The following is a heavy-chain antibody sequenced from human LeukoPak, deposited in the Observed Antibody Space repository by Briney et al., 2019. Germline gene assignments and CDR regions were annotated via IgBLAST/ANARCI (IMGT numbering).Heavy chain of an antibody. D-gene: IGHD5-12*01. Sequence: ASVKVSCKASGYTFTGYYMYWVRQAPGQGLGWMGWINPNSGGTNYAQKFQGWVTMTRDTSISTAYMELSRLRPDDTAVYYCARGGIYSGYDFPDHWGQGTLVTVSS. V-gene: IGHV1-2*04. J-gene: IGHJ5*02. CDR3: ARGGIYSGYDFPDH. CDR2: INPNSGGT. CDR1: GYTFTGYY.